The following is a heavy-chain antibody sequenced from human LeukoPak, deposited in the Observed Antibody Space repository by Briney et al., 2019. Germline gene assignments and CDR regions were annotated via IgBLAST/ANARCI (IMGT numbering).Heavy chain of an antibody. CDR2: IYTSGST. Sequence: PSETLSLTCTVSGGSISSGSYYWSWIRQPAGKGLEWIGRIYTSGSTNYNPSLKSRVTISVDTSKNQFSLKLSSVTAADTAVYYCARAADPLYYDFWSGQPDAFDIWGQGTMVTVSS. CDR3: ARAADPLYYDFWSGQPDAFDI. J-gene: IGHJ3*02. D-gene: IGHD3-3*01. CDR1: GGSISSGSYY. V-gene: IGHV4-61*02.